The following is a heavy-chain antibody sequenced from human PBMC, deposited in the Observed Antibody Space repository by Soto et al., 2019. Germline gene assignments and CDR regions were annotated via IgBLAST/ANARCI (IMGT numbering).Heavy chain of an antibody. J-gene: IGHJ4*02. CDR1: GFTLSGYY. CDR3: AREIGNRLPYGPVDY. CDR2: IGKTGSDI. V-gene: IGHV3-11*01. Sequence: GGSLRLSCAASGFTLSGYYMTWMRQAPGKGLEWVSFIGKTGSDIHYADSVEGRFTISRDNAKNSLYLQMNSLRAEDTAVYYCAREIGNRLPYGPVDYWGQGTLVTVSS. D-gene: IGHD3-10*01.